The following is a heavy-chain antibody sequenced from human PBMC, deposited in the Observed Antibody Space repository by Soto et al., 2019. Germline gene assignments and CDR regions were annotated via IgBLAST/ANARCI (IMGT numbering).Heavy chain of an antibody. Sequence: GASVKVSCKASGYTFTSYDINWVRQATGQGLERMGWMNPNSGNTGYAQKFQRRVTMTRNTSISTAYMELSRLRSEDTAVYYCARGLTQKGYCSSTSCYGLSRAFDIWGQGTMVTVS. CDR1: GYTFTSYD. D-gene: IGHD2-2*01. J-gene: IGHJ3*02. CDR3: ARGLTQKGYCSSTSCYGLSRAFDI. V-gene: IGHV1-8*01. CDR2: MNPNSGNT.